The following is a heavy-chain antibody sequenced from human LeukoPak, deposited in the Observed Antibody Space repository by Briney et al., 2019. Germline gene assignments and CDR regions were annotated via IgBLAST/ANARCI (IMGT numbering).Heavy chain of an antibody. CDR1: GFTFSSYA. Sequence: PGGSLRLSCAASGFTFSSYAMHWVRQAPGKGLEWVAVISYDGSNKYYADSVKGRFTISRDNSKNTLYLQMNSLRAEDTAVYYCAKDLSTREYIVVVVAAAPGAFDIWGQGTMVTVSS. J-gene: IGHJ3*02. CDR3: AKDLSTREYIVVVVAAAPGAFDI. V-gene: IGHV3-30-3*01. CDR2: ISYDGSNK. D-gene: IGHD2-15*01.